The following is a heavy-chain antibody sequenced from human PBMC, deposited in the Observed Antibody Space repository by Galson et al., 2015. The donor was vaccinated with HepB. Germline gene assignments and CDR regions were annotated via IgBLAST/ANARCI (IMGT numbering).Heavy chain of an antibody. V-gene: IGHV3-23*01. D-gene: IGHD2-15*01. CDR2: IGSDGDDI. J-gene: IGHJ6*02. CDR1: GFTFNLYA. CDR3: SRRRKLYGMDV. Sequence: SLRLSCAASGFTFNLYAISRVRQAPGKGLEWVSVIGSDGDDIHYTDSVNGRFTISRDNSNNMVYLQMNSLRVEDTAVYYCSRRRKLYGMDVWGQGTTVTVSS.